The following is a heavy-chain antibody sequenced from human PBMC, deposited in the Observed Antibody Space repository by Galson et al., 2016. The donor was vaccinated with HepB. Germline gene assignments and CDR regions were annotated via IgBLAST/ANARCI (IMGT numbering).Heavy chain of an antibody. V-gene: IGHV4-39*01. J-gene: IGHJ6*03. Sequence: SETLSLTCIVSGDSISGTEYYWGWIRQSPGRGLEWIGSIYYRGSTYYNPSLESRVTISVDTSKNQFSLRLSSVTAADTAVYYCATGISVAGKYYYYYMDVWGKGTPVTVSS. CDR1: GDSISGTEYY. CDR2: IYYRGST. D-gene: IGHD6-19*01. CDR3: ATGISVAGKYYYYYMDV.